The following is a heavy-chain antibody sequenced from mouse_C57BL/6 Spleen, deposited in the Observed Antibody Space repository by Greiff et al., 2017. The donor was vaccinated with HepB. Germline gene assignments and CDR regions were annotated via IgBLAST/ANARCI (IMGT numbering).Heavy chain of an antibody. CDR3: ARRRRDYDAMDY. CDR2: IYPGDGDT. J-gene: IGHJ4*01. V-gene: IGHV1-82*01. Sequence: VQLQQSGPELVKPGASVKISCKASGYAFSSSWMNWVKQRPGKGLEWIGRIYPGDGDTNYNGKFKGKATLTADKSSSTAYMQLSSLTSEDSAVYFCARRRRDYDAMDYWGQGTSVTVSS. CDR1: GYAFSSSW.